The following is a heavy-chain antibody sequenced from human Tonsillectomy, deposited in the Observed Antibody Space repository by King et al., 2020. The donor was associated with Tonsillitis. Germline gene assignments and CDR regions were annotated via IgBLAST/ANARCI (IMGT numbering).Heavy chain of an antibody. CDR2: ITYDGSNK. CDR1: GFTFSNYA. J-gene: IGHJ6*02. D-gene: IGHD6-13*01. Sequence: VQLVESGGGVVQPGRSLRLSCAASGFTFSNYAMHWVRQAPGKGLEWVAIITYDGSNKYYADSVKGRFTISRDNSKNTLYLQTNSLRAEDTAVYYCARDRLMAAATDSEYGMDVCGQGTTVTVSS. CDR3: ARDRLMAAATDSEYGMDV. V-gene: IGHV3-30-3*01.